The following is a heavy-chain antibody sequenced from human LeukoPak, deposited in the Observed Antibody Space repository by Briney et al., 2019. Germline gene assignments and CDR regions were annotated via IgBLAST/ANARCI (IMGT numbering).Heavy chain of an antibody. CDR1: GFTFSSYG. Sequence: PGGSLRLSCAASGFTFSSYGMHWVRQALGKGLEWVAVISYDGNNKYYADSVKGRFTISRDNSKNTLYLQMNSLRAEDTAVYYCAKDVAGDPTIDYWGQETLVTVSS. D-gene: IGHD2-21*02. CDR2: ISYDGNNK. CDR3: AKDVAGDPTIDY. J-gene: IGHJ4*02. V-gene: IGHV3-30*18.